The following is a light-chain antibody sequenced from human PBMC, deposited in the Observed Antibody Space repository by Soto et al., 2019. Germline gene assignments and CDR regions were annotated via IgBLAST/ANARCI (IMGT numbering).Light chain of an antibody. J-gene: IGKJ5*01. CDR3: QQSFTTASIT. V-gene: IGKV1-39*01. CDR2: PAS. Sequence: DIQMTQSPYSLSASVGDRVTITCRASQSISRNLNWYQHKPGKAPKLLIYPASNLQNGVPSRFRGGGSGTEFTLSINSLQPEDFGTYYCQQSFTTASITFGQGTRLEIK. CDR1: QSISRN.